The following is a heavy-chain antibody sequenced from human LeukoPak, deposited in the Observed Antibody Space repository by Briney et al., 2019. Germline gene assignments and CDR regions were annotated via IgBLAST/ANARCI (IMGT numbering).Heavy chain of an antibody. Sequence: PGGSPRLSCAASGFTFSDAWMNWVRQAPGKGLEWVGRIKSKTDGGTTDYAAPVKDRFTISRDDSKKMLYLQMNSLKTEDTAVYYCTTQSVYDLNYWGQGTLVTVSS. D-gene: IGHD5/OR15-5a*01. V-gene: IGHV3-15*01. CDR2: IKSKTDGGTT. CDR3: TTQSVYDLNY. CDR1: GFTFSDAW. J-gene: IGHJ4*02.